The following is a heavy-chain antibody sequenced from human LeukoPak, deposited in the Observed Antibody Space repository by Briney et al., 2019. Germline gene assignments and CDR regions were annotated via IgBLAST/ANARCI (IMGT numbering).Heavy chain of an antibody. CDR2: ITDSGTGT. D-gene: IGHD3-22*01. Sequence: PGGSLRLSCAASGFTFSSYALSWVRQAPGKGLEWVSGITDSGTGTYYADSVKGRFTISRDNSKNTLYLQMNSLRAEDTAVYYCARDLDTMIPADYWGQGTLVTVSS. CDR1: GFTFSSYA. J-gene: IGHJ4*02. CDR3: ARDLDTMIPADY. V-gene: IGHV3-23*01.